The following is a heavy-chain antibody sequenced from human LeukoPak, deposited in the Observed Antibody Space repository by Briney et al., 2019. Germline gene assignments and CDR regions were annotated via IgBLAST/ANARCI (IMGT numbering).Heavy chain of an antibody. CDR2: IWYDGSNA. D-gene: IGHD3-10*01. J-gene: IGHJ3*02. Sequence: PGGSLRLSCAASGFTFSSYGMHWVRQAPGKGLEWVAVIWYDGSNAYYADSVKGRFTISRDNSKNTLYLEMTSLRAEGTAVYYCAREGVTRDDAFDMWGQGTMVTVSS. CDR1: GFTFSSYG. V-gene: IGHV3-33*01. CDR3: AREGVTRDDAFDM.